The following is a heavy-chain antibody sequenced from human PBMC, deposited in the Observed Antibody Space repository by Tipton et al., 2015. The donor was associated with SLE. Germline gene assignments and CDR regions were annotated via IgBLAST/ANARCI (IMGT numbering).Heavy chain of an antibody. J-gene: IGHJ3*01. CDR3: ARAPPATTEDGAFDL. D-gene: IGHD2-2*01. V-gene: IGHV4-39*07. CDR2: IYYSGST. Sequence: LRLSCTVSGGSISSSSYYWGWIRQPPGKGLEWIGSIYYSGSTYYNPALKSRVTISVDTTKNQFSLKLRSVTAADTAAYHCARAPPATTEDGAFDLWGRGTMVTVSS. CDR1: GGSISSSSYY.